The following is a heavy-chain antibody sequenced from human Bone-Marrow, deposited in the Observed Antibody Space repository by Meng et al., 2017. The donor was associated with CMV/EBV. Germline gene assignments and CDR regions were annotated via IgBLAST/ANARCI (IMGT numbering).Heavy chain of an antibody. CDR2: ISSSGSTI. J-gene: IGHJ6*02. D-gene: IGHD2-2*01. CDR3: AKDQVAPAAPPNYYYYYGMDV. V-gene: IGHV3-48*04. Sequence: GESLKISCAASGFTFSSYSMNWVRQAPGKGLEWVSYISSSGSTIYYADSVKGRFTISRDNAKNSLYLQMNSLRAEDTAVYYCAKDQVAPAAPPNYYYYYGMDVWGQGTTVTVSS. CDR1: GFTFSSYS.